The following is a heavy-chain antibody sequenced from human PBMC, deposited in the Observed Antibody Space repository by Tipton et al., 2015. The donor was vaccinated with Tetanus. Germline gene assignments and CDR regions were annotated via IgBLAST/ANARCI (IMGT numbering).Heavy chain of an antibody. CDR2: IYTSGST. J-gene: IGHJ1*01. D-gene: IGHD1-26*01. CDR3: ARDSMLDKWEQKRRGYFQH. V-gene: IGHV4-4*07. CDR1: GGSINNYY. Sequence: TLSLTCTVSGGSINNYYWSWIRQPAGKGLEWIGRIYTSGSTNYNPSLKSRVTMSVDTSKNQFSLMLSSVTAADTAVYYCARDSMLDKWEQKRRGYFQHWGQGTRVTVSS.